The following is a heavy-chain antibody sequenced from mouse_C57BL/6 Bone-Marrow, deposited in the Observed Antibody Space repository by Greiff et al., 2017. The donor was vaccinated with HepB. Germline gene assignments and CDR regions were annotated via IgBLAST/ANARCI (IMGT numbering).Heavy chain of an antibody. Sequence: QVHVKQSGAELVRPGASVTLSCKASGYTFTDYEMHWVKQTPVHGLEWIGAIDPETGGTAYNQKFKGKAILTADKSSSTAYMELRSLTSEDSAVYYCTRRIYYDYDGWYFDVWGTGTTVTVSS. CDR2: IDPETGGT. D-gene: IGHD2-4*01. V-gene: IGHV1-15*01. CDR1: GYTFTDYE. CDR3: TRRIYYDYDGWYFDV. J-gene: IGHJ1*03.